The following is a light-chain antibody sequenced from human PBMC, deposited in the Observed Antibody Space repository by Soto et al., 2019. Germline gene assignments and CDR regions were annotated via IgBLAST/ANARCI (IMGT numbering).Light chain of an antibody. V-gene: IGKV1-39*01. CDR1: QSISSY. J-gene: IGKJ1*01. Sequence: DIQMTQSPSSLSASVGDRVTITCRASQSISSYVNWYQQKPVIAPKLLIYAASSLQSGVPSRFSGSGSGTDFTLTISSLQPEDFATYYCHQTFTSPPETFGQGTKVDIK. CDR2: AAS. CDR3: HQTFTSPPET.